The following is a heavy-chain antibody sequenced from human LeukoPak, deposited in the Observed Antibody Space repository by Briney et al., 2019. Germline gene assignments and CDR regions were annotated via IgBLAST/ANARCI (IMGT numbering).Heavy chain of an antibody. D-gene: IGHD5-18*01. Sequence: GGSPRLSCAASGFTFSDYYMSWIRQAPGEGLEWVSYISSSSSYTNYADSVKGRFTISRDNAKNSLYLQMNSLRAEDTAVYYCARASPGGGYSYGHTSYYFDYWGQGTLVPVSS. V-gene: IGHV3-11*06. CDR2: ISSSSSYT. J-gene: IGHJ4*02. CDR3: ARASPGGGYSYGHTSYYFDY. CDR1: GFTFSDYY.